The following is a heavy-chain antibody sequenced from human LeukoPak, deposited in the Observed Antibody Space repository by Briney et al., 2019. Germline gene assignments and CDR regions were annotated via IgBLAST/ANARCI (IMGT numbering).Heavy chain of an antibody. Sequence: GRSLRLSCAASGFTFSSYGMHRVRQAPGKGLEWVAVISYDGSNKYYADSVKGRFTISRDNSKNTLYLQMNSLRAEDTAVYYCAKIPGVTMVRGVSDYWGQGTLVTVSS. CDR2: ISYDGSNK. CDR3: AKIPGVTMVRGVSDY. CDR1: GFTFSSYG. V-gene: IGHV3-30*18. J-gene: IGHJ4*02. D-gene: IGHD3-10*01.